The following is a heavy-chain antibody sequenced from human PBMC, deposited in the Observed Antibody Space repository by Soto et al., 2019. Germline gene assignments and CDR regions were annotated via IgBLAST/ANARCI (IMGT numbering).Heavy chain of an antibody. J-gene: IGHJ6*02. V-gene: IGHV1-18*01. CDR2: ISGYNGNT. Sequence: QVQLVQSGGEVKKPGASVKVSCKTSGYSFTTYGISWVRQAPGQGLEWMGWISGYNGNTNYAQKFQGRVTIPTDTSTSTADMELRSLRSDDTAVYYCAREGPAPYYYYGMDVWGQGSTVAVSS. CDR3: AREGPAPYYYYGMDV. CDR1: GYSFTTYG.